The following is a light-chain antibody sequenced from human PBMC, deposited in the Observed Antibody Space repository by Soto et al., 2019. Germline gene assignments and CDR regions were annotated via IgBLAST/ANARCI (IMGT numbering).Light chain of an antibody. J-gene: IGKJ1*01. CDR1: QSIRSW. V-gene: IGKV1-5*01. Sequence: DIQMTQSPSILSASVGDRVTITCRASQSIRSWLAWYQQRPGKAPKLLIYDAYSLESGVPSRFSGSGSGTDFTLTISSLQPEDFATYYCQQANSFPWTFGQGTKVDIK. CDR3: QQANSFPWT. CDR2: DAY.